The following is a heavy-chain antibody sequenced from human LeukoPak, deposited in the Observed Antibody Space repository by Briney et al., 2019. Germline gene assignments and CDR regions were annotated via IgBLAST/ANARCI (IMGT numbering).Heavy chain of an antibody. CDR3: ARYYCSGGSCYPSDAFDI. CDR2: IYHSGST. J-gene: IGHJ3*02. CDR1: GGSISSSNW. Sequence: SGTLSLTCAVSGGSISSSNWWSWVRQPPGKGLEWIGEIYHSGSTNYNPSLKSRVTISVDKSKNQFSLKLSSVTAADTAVYHCARYYCSGGSCYPSDAFDIWGQGTMVTVSS. D-gene: IGHD2-15*01. V-gene: IGHV4-4*02.